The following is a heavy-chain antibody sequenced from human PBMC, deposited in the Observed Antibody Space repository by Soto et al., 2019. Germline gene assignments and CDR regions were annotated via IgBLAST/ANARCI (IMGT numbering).Heavy chain of an antibody. CDR3: ARGAYRGVDY. Sequence: QVQLVQSGAEVRQPGASVKVSCKTSGYTFTSYDINWMRQATGQGLEGMGWVNPNSGNTRIVQNFQGRVTMTWDTSLGTVYFELSSLSSDDTAVYYWARGAYRGVDYWGQGTLVTVSS. D-gene: IGHD3-16*02. CDR2: VNPNSGNT. V-gene: IGHV1-8*01. CDR1: GYTFTSYD. J-gene: IGHJ4*02.